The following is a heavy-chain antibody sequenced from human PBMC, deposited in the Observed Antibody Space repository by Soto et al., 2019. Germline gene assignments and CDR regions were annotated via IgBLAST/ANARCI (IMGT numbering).Heavy chain of an antibody. CDR1: GFTFSSYG. D-gene: IGHD4-17*01. J-gene: IGHJ4*02. V-gene: IGHV3-30*03. CDR2: ISYDGSNK. CDR3: ARDSDYGDHGGQFDY. Sequence: HPGGSLRLSCAASGFTFSSYGMHWVRQAPGKGLEWVAVISYDGSNKYYADSVKGRFTISRDNSKNTLYLQMNSLRAEDTAVYYCARDSDYGDHGGQFDYWGQGTLVTVSS.